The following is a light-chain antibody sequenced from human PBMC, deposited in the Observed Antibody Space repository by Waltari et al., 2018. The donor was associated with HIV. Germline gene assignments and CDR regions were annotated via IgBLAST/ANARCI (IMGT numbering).Light chain of an antibody. CDR3: QQYNNWPPYT. Sequence: EIVMTQSPATLSVSPGERATLSCRASQSVRSNLAWYQQKLGQAPRLLIFGASSRATGIPARFSGSGSGTEFTLTISSLQSEEFAVYYCQQYNNWPPYTFGQGTKLEIK. CDR1: QSVRSN. V-gene: IGKV3-15*01. J-gene: IGKJ2*01. CDR2: GAS.